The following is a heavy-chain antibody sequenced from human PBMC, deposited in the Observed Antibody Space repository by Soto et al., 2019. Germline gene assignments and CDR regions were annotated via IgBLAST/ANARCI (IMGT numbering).Heavy chain of an antibody. V-gene: IGHV1-18*01. CDR2: ISAYNGNT. Sequence: ASVKVSCKASGYTFTSYGISWVRQAPGQGFEWMGWISAYNGNTNYAQKLQGRVTMTTDTSTSTAYMELRSLRSDDTAVYYCARDVRGGQWLVIDAFYIWGQGTMVTVSS. D-gene: IGHD6-19*01. CDR3: ARDVRGGQWLVIDAFYI. J-gene: IGHJ3*02. CDR1: GYTFTSYG.